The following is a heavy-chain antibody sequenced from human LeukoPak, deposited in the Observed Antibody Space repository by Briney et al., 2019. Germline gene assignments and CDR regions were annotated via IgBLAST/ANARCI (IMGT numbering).Heavy chain of an antibody. CDR3: ASLQQTVDAFDI. CDR2: IYTSGST. J-gene: IGHJ3*02. D-gene: IGHD4-11*01. V-gene: IGHV4-4*07. CDR1: GGSISSYY. Sequence: SETLSLTCTVSGGSISSYYWSWIRQPAGKGLEWIGRIYTSGSTNYNPSLKSRVTISVDTSKNQFSLKLSSVTAADTAVYYCASLQQTVDAFDIWGQGTMVTVSS.